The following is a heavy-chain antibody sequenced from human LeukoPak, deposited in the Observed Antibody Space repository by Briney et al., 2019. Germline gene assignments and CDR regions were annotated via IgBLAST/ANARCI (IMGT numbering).Heavy chain of an antibody. CDR3: ARSTLTYYYDSSGSRNWFDP. CDR2: IYYSGST. J-gene: IGHJ5*02. Sequence: SETLSLTCTVSGGSISSSSYYWGWIRQPPGKGLEWIGSIYYSGSTYYNPSLKSRVTISVDTSKNQFSLKLSSVTAADTAVYYCARSTLTYYYDSSGSRNWFDPWGQGTLVTVSS. CDR1: GGSISSSSYY. V-gene: IGHV4-39*01. D-gene: IGHD3-22*01.